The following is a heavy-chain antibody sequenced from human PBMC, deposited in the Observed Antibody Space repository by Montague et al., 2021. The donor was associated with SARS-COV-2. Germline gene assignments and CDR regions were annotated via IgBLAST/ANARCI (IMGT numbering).Heavy chain of an antibody. D-gene: IGHD3-3*01. CDR1: GYSISDGYY. Sequence: SETLSLTCTVSGYSISDGYYRVWIRQPPGKGLEWIGNIFQSGTTYYNPSLERRSTMSVDTSKNQFSLKLSSVTAADTAVYYCAREHWENYYDFWSGTNLASDYPYYGMDVWGQGTTVTVSS. J-gene: IGHJ6*02. CDR2: IFQSGTT. V-gene: IGHV4-38-2*02. CDR3: AREHWENYYDFWSGTNLASDYPYYGMDV.